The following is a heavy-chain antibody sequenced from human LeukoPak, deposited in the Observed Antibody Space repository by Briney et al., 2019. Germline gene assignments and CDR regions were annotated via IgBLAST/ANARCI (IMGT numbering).Heavy chain of an antibody. CDR3: ARDPPPNTYYYGSGAQADY. V-gene: IGHV1-2*02. CDR2: INPNSGGT. CDR1: GYTFTGYY. J-gene: IGHJ4*02. D-gene: IGHD3-10*01. Sequence: ASVKVSCKASGYTFTGYYMHWVRQAPGQGLEWMGWINPNSGGTNYAQKFPGRVTMTRDKSISTAYMELSRLRSDATAVYYCARDPPPNTYYYGSGAQADYWGQGTLVTVSS.